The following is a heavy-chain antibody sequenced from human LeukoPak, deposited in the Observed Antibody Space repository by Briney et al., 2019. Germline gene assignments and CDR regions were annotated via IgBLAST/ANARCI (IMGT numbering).Heavy chain of an antibody. V-gene: IGHV4-34*01. CDR3: ARSGVGATRAHAFDI. J-gene: IGHJ3*02. D-gene: IGHD1-26*01. CDR2: INHSGST. CDR1: GGSFSGYY. Sequence: SGTLSVTCAVYGGSFSGYYWSWIRQPPGKGLEWIGEINHSGSTNYNPSLKSRVTISVDTSKNQFSLKLSSVTAADTAVYYCARSGVGATRAHAFDIWGQGTMVTVSS.